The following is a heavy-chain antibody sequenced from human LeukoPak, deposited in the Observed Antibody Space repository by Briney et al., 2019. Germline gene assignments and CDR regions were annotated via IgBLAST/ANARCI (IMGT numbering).Heavy chain of an antibody. J-gene: IGHJ4*02. D-gene: IGHD1-26*01. CDR1: GASISSYY. CDR3: AGGHYPLEY. CDR2: IYYSGST. V-gene: IGHV4-59*01. Sequence: PSETLSLTCTVSGASISSYYWNWIRQPPGKGLEWIGYIYYSGSTNYNPSLKSRVTISVDTSKNQFSLKLSSMTAVDTAVYYCAGGHYPLEYWGQGTLVTVSS.